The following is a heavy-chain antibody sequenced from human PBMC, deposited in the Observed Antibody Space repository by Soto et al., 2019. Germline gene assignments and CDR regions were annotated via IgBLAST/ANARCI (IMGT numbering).Heavy chain of an antibody. Sequence: ASVKVSCKASGFTFSNSAVQWVRQSRGQRLEWMGWIVVGSGHPNPAQKFQDRVTLTRDMSTGTAYMELSSLRSEDTAVYYCAADVIAVAGDFDHWGQGTQVTVSS. D-gene: IGHD6-19*01. CDR2: IVVGSGHP. CDR3: AADVIAVAGDFDH. J-gene: IGHJ4*02. V-gene: IGHV1-58*01. CDR1: GFTFSNSA.